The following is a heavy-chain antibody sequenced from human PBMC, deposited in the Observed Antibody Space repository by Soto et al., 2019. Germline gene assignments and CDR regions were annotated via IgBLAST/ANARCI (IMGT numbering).Heavy chain of an antibody. J-gene: IGHJ3*02. D-gene: IGHD3-22*01. CDR2: VFYSGST. Sequence: PSETLSLTCTVSGASLTSSYWCWIRQSPGKRLEWIGIVFYSGSTNYNPALQSRVTISVDTSKNQLSLKLKSVTSADTALYYCARGYYDSSGRSNTFDIWGQGTLVTGS. CDR3: ARGYYDSSGRSNTFDI. V-gene: IGHV4-59*01. CDR1: GASLTSSY.